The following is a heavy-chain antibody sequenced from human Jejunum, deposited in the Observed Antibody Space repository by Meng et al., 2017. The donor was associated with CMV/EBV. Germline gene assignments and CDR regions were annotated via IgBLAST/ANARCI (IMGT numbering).Heavy chain of an antibody. CDR1: GLSSMMSGVG. J-gene: IGHJ4*02. V-gene: IGHV2-5*02. CDR3: AHFVGGYYPSRPDY. Sequence: HITLNVSAPTLVKPTQSLTLTCSFSGLSSMMSGVGVGWIHHPPGKALEWLALIYWDDDKRYSPSLRSRLTITKDTSKNEVVLTMTNMDPVDTGTYYCAHFVGGYYPSRPDYWGQGTLVTVPS. CDR2: IYWDDDK. D-gene: IGHD1-26*01.